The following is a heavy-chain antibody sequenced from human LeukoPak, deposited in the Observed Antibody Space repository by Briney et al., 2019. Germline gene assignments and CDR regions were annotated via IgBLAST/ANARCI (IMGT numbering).Heavy chain of an antibody. V-gene: IGHV4-59*01. CDR3: ARGVAATPTLYYYYYYYMDV. CDR2: IYYRGST. CDR1: GGSISSYY. J-gene: IGHJ6*03. Sequence: SETLSLTCTVSGGSISSYYWSWIRQPPGKGLEWIGYIYYRGSTNYNPSLKSRVTISVDTSKNQFSLKLSSVTAADTAVYYCARGVAATPTLYYYYYYYMDVWGKGTTVTVSS. D-gene: IGHD2-15*01.